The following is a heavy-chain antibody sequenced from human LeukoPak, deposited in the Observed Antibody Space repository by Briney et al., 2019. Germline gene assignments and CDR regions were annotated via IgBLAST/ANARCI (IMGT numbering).Heavy chain of an antibody. Sequence: PSGTLSPTCAVYGGSFSGYYWSWIRQPPGKGLEWIGEINHSGSTNYNPSLKSRVTISVDTSKNQFSLKLSSVTAADTAVYYCAREVGSGGEAYWGQGTLVTVSS. CDR3: AREVGSGGEAY. CDR1: GGSFSGYY. V-gene: IGHV4-34*01. D-gene: IGHD1-26*01. J-gene: IGHJ4*02. CDR2: INHSGST.